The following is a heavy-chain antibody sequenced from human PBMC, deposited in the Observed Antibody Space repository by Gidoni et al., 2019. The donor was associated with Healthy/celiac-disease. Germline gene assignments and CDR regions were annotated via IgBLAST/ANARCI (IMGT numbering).Heavy chain of an antibody. Sequence: EVQLLASGGGLVQPGGSLRLSCAASGFTFSSSAMSWVRQAPGKGLEWVSAISGSGGSTYYADSVKGRFTISRDNSKNTLYLQMNSLRAEDTAVYYCAKDYGRYCSSTSCYFDYWGQGTLVTVSS. J-gene: IGHJ4*02. CDR3: AKDYGRYCSSTSCYFDY. V-gene: IGHV3-23*01. D-gene: IGHD2-2*01. CDR2: ISGSGGST. CDR1: GFTFSSSA.